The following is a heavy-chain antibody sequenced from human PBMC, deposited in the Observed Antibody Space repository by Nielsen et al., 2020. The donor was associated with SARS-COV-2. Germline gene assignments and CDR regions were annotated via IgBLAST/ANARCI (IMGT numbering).Heavy chain of an antibody. CDR1: EFTFGAYS. CDR2: ISSGSSYI. V-gene: IGHV3-21*01. J-gene: IGHJ4*02. Sequence: GESLKISCAASEFTFGAYSMNWVRQAPGKGLEWVSSISSGSSYIYYADSVKGRFTISRDNAKNSLDLQMNSLRAEDTALYYCARGGRGHGFFDSWGQGTLVTVSS. CDR3: ARGGRGHGFFDS. D-gene: IGHD3-10*01.